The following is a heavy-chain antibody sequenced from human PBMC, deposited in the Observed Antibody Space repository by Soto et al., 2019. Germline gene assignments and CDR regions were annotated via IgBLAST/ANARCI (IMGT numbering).Heavy chain of an antibody. D-gene: IGHD6-13*01. J-gene: IGHJ6*02. CDR3: AKLGIAAAIDGMDV. V-gene: IGHV5-51*01. CDR2: MFPGDSDT. Sequence: RESLKISCKGSGYTFTSYWIGWVRQMPGKGLEWMGIMFPGDSDTRYSPSFEGQVTISADKSTSTAYLQWRSLKASDTAMYYCAKLGIAAAIDGMDVWGQGTTVTVSS. CDR1: GYTFTSYW.